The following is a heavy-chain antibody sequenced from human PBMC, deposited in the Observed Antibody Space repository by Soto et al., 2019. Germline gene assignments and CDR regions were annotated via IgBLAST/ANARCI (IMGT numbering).Heavy chain of an antibody. CDR1: GYTFTGYY. CDR2: INPNSGGT. J-gene: IGHJ6*02. V-gene: IGHV1-2*02. Sequence: ASVKVSCKASGYTFTGYYMHWVRQAPGQGLEWMGWINPNSGGTNYAQKFQGRVTMTRDTSISTAYMELSRLRSDDTAVYYCATGYESRYYYGMDVWGQGTSVTVSS. D-gene: IGHD5-18*01. CDR3: ATGYESRYYYGMDV.